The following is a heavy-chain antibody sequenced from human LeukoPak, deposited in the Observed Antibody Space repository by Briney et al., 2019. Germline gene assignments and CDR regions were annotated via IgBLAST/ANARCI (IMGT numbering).Heavy chain of an antibody. Sequence: GGSLRLSCAASGFTVSLYYMTWVRQAPGKGLEWVSVIYSGGPTYYADSVKGRFTISRDDSKNTVYLQMNSLRGEDTAVYFCARGWVVATGGFDMWGQGTMVTVSS. V-gene: IGHV3-53*01. CDR3: ARGWVVATGGFDM. J-gene: IGHJ3*02. CDR1: GFTVSLYY. CDR2: IYSGGPT. D-gene: IGHD2-8*02.